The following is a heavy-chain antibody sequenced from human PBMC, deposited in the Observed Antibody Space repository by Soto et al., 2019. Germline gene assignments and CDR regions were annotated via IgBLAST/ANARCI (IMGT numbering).Heavy chain of an antibody. CDR2: IDPIGGNT. Sequence: QVQLEQSGAEVKEPGASVKISCKASGYTFTTYHIHWVRQAPGQGLDWMGMIDPIGGNTGYARKFQDRVAMTRDTSTGIAYIEVDSLRSDDTAMYFCVRGYCTSSASCEGDFQHWGQGTLVTVSS. CDR1: GYTFTTYH. V-gene: IGHV1-46*01. D-gene: IGHD2-2*01. J-gene: IGHJ1*01. CDR3: VRGYCTSSASCEGDFQH.